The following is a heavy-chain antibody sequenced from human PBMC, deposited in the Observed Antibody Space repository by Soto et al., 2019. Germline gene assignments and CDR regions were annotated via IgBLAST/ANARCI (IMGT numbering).Heavy chain of an antibody. Sequence: QVQLQESGPGLVKPSETLSLTCTVSGGSITRGGYYWSWNRQHPGKGLEWIGYIYNSGTTYYNTSLKSRVTISVDTSKNPFSLKLTSVTAADTAVYYCARDPAPWGQGTLVTVSS. V-gene: IGHV4-31*03. CDR2: IYNSGTT. J-gene: IGHJ5*02. CDR3: ARDPAP. CDR1: GGSITRGGYY.